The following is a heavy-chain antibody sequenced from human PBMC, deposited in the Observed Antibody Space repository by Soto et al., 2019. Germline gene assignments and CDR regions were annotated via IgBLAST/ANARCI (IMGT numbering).Heavy chain of an antibody. V-gene: IGHV1-69*01. D-gene: IGHD6-13*01. CDR1: GGTFSSYP. CDR2: IIPFFGTS. Sequence: QVQLVQSGAEVKKPGSSVKVSCKASGGTFSSYPINWVRQAPGQGLEWMGGIIPFFGTSNYAQKFKGRVTITADESTSKAYMELRSLRSEDTAVYYCARVGYSTNYGMAVWGQGTTVTVSS. CDR3: ARVGYSTNYGMAV. J-gene: IGHJ6*02.